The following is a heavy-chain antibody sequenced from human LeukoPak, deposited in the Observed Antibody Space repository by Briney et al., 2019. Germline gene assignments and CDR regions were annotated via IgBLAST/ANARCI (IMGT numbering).Heavy chain of an antibody. Sequence: GESLKISXQASGYDFANFWIGWVRQMPGKGLDWKGIIYPGDSDTRYSPSFQGQVTISADKSISTAYLHWTSLKASDTAMYYCATQGTLTPHNAFDVWGQGTMVTVSS. CDR3: ATQGTLTPHNAFDV. V-gene: IGHV5-51*01. J-gene: IGHJ3*01. CDR1: GYDFANFW. D-gene: IGHD2-15*01. CDR2: IYPGDSDT.